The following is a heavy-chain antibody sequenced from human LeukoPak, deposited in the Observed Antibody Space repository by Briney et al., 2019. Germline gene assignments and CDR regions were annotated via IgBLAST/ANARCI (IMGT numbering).Heavy chain of an antibody. CDR2: INHSGST. CDR3: ARAPMTTVSTADY. V-gene: IGHV4-34*01. D-gene: IGHD4-17*01. CDR1: GGSFSGYY. Sequence: PSETLSLTCAVYGGSFSGYYWSWIRQPPGKGLEWIGEINHSGSTNYNPSLKGRVTISVDTSKNQFSLKLSSVTAADTAVYYCARAPMTTVSTADYWGQGTLVTVSS. J-gene: IGHJ4*02.